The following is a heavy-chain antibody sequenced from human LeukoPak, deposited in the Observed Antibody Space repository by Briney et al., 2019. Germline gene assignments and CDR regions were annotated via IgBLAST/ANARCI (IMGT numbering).Heavy chain of an antibody. CDR3: AKDLYSGYCSSTSCHGFNWFDP. CDR2: IRYDGSNK. Sequence: PGGSLRLSCAASGFTFSSYGMHWVRQAPGKGLEWVAFIRYDGSNKYYADSVKGRFTISRDNSKNTLYLQMNSLRAEDTAVYYCAKDLYSGYCSSTSCHGFNWFDPWGQGTLVTVSS. CDR1: GFTFSSYG. D-gene: IGHD2-2*01. J-gene: IGHJ5*02. V-gene: IGHV3-30*02.